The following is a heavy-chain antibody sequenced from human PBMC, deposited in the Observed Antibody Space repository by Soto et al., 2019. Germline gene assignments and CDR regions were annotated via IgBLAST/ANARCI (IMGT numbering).Heavy chain of an antibody. D-gene: IGHD3-3*01. CDR3: ARSLEIYSIPL. CDR1: GGSISSYY. CDR2: IYYSGST. J-gene: IGHJ3*01. V-gene: IGHV4-59*01. Sequence: SETLSLTCTVSGGSISSYYWSWIRQPPGKGLEWIGYIYYSGSTNYNPSLKSRVTISVDTSKNQFSLKLSSVTAADTAVYYCARSLEIYSIPLWGQGTMVTVSS.